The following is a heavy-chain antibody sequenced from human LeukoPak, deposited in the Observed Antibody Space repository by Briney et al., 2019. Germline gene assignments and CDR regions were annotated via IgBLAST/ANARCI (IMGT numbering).Heavy chain of an antibody. CDR2: IYYSGST. J-gene: IGHJ3*02. Sequence: KPSETLSLTCTVSGGSISSYYWSWIRQPPGKGLEWIGYIYYSGSTNYNPSLKSRVTISVDTSRNQFSLKLSSVTAPDTAVYYCARERWDSSGSPDAFDIWGRGTMVTVSS. V-gene: IGHV4-59*01. CDR1: GGSISSYY. D-gene: IGHD3-22*01. CDR3: ARERWDSSGSPDAFDI.